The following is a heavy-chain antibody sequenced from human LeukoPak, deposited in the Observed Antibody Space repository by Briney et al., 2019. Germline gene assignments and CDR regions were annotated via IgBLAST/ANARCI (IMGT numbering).Heavy chain of an antibody. Sequence: GGSLRLSCAASGFTFSSYGMHWVRQAPGKGLEWVAVIWYDGSNKYYADSVKGRFTISRDNSKNTLYLQMNSLRAEDTAVYYCARDNSVADYFDYWGQGTLDTVSS. J-gene: IGHJ4*02. D-gene: IGHD6-19*01. V-gene: IGHV3-33*01. CDR3: ARDNSVADYFDY. CDR2: IWYDGSNK. CDR1: GFTFSSYG.